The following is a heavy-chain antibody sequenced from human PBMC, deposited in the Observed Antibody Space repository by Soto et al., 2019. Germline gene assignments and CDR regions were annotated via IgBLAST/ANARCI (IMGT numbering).Heavy chain of an antibody. CDR1: GFTFSSYA. CDR3: AKDIDDSYDFWSGAY. D-gene: IGHD3-3*01. CDR2: ISGGGGST. Sequence: GGSLRLSCAASGFTFSSYAMSWVRQAPGKGLEWVSAISGGGGSTYYADSVKGRFTISRDNSKNTLYLQMNSLRAEDTAVYYCAKDIDDSYDFWSGAYWGQGTLVTVSS. V-gene: IGHV3-23*01. J-gene: IGHJ4*02.